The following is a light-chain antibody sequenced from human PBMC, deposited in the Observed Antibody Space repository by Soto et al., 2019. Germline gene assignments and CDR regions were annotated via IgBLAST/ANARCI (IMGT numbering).Light chain of an antibody. V-gene: IGKV3-11*01. J-gene: IGKJ1*01. Sequence: IVLTQSPDTLSLSPGERATLSCRASQSVRAYLAWYQQKPGQAPRLLIYDASNRATGIPARFSGSGSGTDFTLTISSLEPEDFAVYYCQQYGSSPKTFGQGTKVDIK. CDR1: QSVRAY. CDR2: DAS. CDR3: QQYGSSPKT.